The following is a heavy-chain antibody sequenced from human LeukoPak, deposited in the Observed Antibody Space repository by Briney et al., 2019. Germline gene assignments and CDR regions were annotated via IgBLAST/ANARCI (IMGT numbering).Heavy chain of an antibody. CDR3: ARCPLVYSSGWYWFDP. Sequence: PSETLSLTCAVYGGSFSGYYWSWIRQPPGKGLEWLGEINHSGSTNYNPSLRSRVTISVDTSKNQFSLKLSSVTAADTAVYYCARCPLVYSSGWYWFDPWGQGTLVTVSS. D-gene: IGHD6-19*01. CDR1: GGSFSGYY. CDR2: INHSGST. J-gene: IGHJ5*02. V-gene: IGHV4-34*01.